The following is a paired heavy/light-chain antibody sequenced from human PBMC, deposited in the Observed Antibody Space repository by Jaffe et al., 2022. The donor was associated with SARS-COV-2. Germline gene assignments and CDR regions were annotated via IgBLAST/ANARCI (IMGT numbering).Heavy chain of an antibody. V-gene: IGHV1-8*01. CDR1: GYTFTSYD. CDR3: ARSVGPLSSSWNKTPLEVRRNYYYYGMDV. Sequence: QVQLVQSGAEVKKPGASVKVSCKASGYTFTSYDINWVRQATGQGLEWMGWMNPNSGNTGYAQKFQGRVTMTRNTSISTAYMELSSLRSEDTAVYYCARSVGPLSSSWNKTPLEVRRNYYYYGMDVWGQGTTVTVSS. D-gene: IGHD6-13*01. J-gene: IGHJ6*02. CDR2: MNPNSGNT.
Light chain of an antibody. Sequence: DIQLTQSPSFLSASVGDRVTITCRASQGISSYLAWYQQKPGKAPKLLIYAASTLQSGVPSRFSGSGSGTEFTLTISSLQPEDFATYYCQQLNSYPRTYTFGQGTKLEIK. V-gene: IGKV1-9*01. CDR2: AAS. J-gene: IGKJ2*01. CDR3: QQLNSYPRTYT. CDR1: QGISSY.